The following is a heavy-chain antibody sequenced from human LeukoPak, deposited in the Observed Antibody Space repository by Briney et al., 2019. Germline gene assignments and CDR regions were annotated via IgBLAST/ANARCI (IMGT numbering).Heavy chain of an antibody. D-gene: IGHD1-26*01. CDR3: ARRLVRGISPCFYYGMDV. CDR2: IYYSGST. V-gene: IGHV4-59*08. CDR1: GGSISSYY. Sequence: SETLSLTCTVSGGSISSYYWSWIRQPPGKGLEWIGYIYYSGSTNYNPSLKSRVTISVDTSKNQFSLKLSSVTAADTAVYYCARRLVRGISPCFYYGMDVWGQGTTVTVSS. J-gene: IGHJ6*02.